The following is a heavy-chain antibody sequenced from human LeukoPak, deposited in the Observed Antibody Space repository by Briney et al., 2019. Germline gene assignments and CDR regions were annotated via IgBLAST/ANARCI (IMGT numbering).Heavy chain of an antibody. J-gene: IGHJ5*02. V-gene: IGHV1-18*01. CDR1: GYIFISYY. D-gene: IGHD3-10*01. CDR3: ARAHYGSGSYYGVSYDP. Sequence: ASVKVSCKTSGYIFISYYINWVRQAPGQGLEWMGFISPYNGKTNYAQSLQGRVTMTTDTSTSTAYMELSSLRSEDTAVYYCARAHYGSGSYYGVSYDPWGQGTLVTVSS. CDR2: ISPYNGKT.